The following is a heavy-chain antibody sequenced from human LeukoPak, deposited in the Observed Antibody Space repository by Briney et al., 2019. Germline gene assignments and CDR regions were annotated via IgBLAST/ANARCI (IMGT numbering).Heavy chain of an antibody. Sequence: PSENLSLTCTVSGGSISSYYWSWIRQPAGKGLEWIGRIYTSGSTNYNPSLKSRVTMSVDTSKNQFSLKPSSVTAADTGVYDCARDGVTRIRGVIRAHNWFDPWGQGTLVLVSS. V-gene: IGHV4-4*07. CDR2: IYTSGST. D-gene: IGHD3-10*01. J-gene: IGHJ5*02. CDR1: GGSISSYY. CDR3: ARDGVTRIRGVIRAHNWFDP.